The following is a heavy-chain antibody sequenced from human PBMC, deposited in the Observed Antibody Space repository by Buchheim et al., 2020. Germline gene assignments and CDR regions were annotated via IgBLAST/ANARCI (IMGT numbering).Heavy chain of an antibody. Sequence: QVQLQESGPGLVKPSGTLSLTCAVSGGSISSSNWWSWVRQPPGKGLEWIGEIYHSGSTNYNPSLKIRVTISVDKSKNQFPLKLSSVTAADTAVYYCAREIALLWFGELLRYGMDVWGQGTT. D-gene: IGHD3-10*01. V-gene: IGHV4-4*02. J-gene: IGHJ6*02. CDR1: GGSISSSNW. CDR2: IYHSGST. CDR3: AREIALLWFGELLRYGMDV.